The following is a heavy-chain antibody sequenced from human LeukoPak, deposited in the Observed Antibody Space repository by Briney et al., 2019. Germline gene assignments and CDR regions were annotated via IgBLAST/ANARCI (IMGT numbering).Heavy chain of an antibody. J-gene: IGHJ3*02. Sequence: SQTLSLTCAISGDSPSSNSAGWGWIRQSPSSGLEWLVRTYYRCRCFNTYGLSVRSQITIDPDRYKNQFSLQLNSVTPEDTAVYYCTREKESGTTYDAFDTWGQGTMVTVSS. CDR1: GDSPSSNSAG. CDR3: TREKESGTTYDAFDT. CDR2: TYYRCRCFN. V-gene: IGHV6-1*01. D-gene: IGHD1-1*01.